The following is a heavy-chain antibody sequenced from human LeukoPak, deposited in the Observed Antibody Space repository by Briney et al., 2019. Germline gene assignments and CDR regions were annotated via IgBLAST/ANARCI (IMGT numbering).Heavy chain of an antibody. J-gene: IGHJ5*02. CDR3: AKGRVVAGSRSLTYHWLDP. Sequence: ASVKVSCKVSGYTLTELSMHWVRQAPGKGLEWMGWINPNSGGTKYAQKFQGRVTMTRDMSITTVYMGLSRLGSDDTAVYYCAKGRVVAGSRSLTYHWLDPWGQGTLVTVSS. CDR1: GYTLTELS. V-gene: IGHV1-2*02. D-gene: IGHD6-19*01. CDR2: INPNSGGT.